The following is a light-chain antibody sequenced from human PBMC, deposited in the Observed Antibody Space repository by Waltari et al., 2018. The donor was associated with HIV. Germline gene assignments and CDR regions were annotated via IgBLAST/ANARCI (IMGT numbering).Light chain of an antibody. Sequence: HSVLTQAPSASGTLGQRVTISSSGSVSNIGTSSVSCFQQLPGMSPRLIICSDSQRPSGVPDRFSASKSGTSASLAIDGLESGDEADYYCAARDDILSGSWVFGGGT. J-gene: IGLJ3*02. CDR1: VSNIGTSS. CDR3: AARDDILSGSWV. V-gene: IGLV1-44*01. CDR2: SDS.